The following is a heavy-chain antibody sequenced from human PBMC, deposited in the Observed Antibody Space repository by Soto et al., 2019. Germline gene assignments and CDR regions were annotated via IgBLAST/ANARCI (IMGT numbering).Heavy chain of an antibody. J-gene: IGHJ6*02. V-gene: IGHV1-69*13. D-gene: IGHD2-15*01. CDR1: GGTFSSYA. CDR2: IIPIFGTA. CDR3: ARDLKKLVASAVYYYYGMDV. Sequence: SVKVSCKASGGTFSSYAISWVRQAPGQGLEWMGGIIPIFGTANYAQKFQGRVTITADESTSTAYMELSSLRSEDTAVYYCARDLKKLVASAVYYYYGMDVWGQ.